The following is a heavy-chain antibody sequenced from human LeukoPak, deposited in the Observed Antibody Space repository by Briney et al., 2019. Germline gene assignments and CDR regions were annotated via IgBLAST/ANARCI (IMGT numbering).Heavy chain of an antibody. CDR3: ARDRVNSGVFDY. CDR2: IIPIFGTA. J-gene: IGHJ4*02. V-gene: IGHV1-69*13. Sequence: SVKVSCKASGGTFSSYAISWVRQAPGQGLEWMGGIIPIFGTANYAQKFKGRVTITADESTSTAYMELSSLRSEDTAVYYCARDRVNSGVFDYWGQGTLVTVSS. CDR1: GGTFSSYA. D-gene: IGHD3-10*01.